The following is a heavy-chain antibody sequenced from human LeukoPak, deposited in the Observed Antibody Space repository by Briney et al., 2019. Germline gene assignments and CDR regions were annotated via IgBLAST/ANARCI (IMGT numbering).Heavy chain of an antibody. CDR3: AKIDGSNWYREDY. CDR2: IYHSGST. J-gene: IGHJ4*02. Sequence: PSETLSLTCTVSGYSISSGYYWGWIRQPPGKGLEWIGSIYHSGSTYYNPSLKSRVTIAVDTSKNQFSLKLSSVTAADTAVYYCAKIDGSNWYREDYWGQGTLVTVSS. D-gene: IGHD6-13*01. CDR1: GYSISSGYY. V-gene: IGHV4-38-2*02.